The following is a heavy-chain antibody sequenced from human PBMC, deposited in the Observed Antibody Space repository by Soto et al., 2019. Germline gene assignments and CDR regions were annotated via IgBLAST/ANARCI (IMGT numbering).Heavy chain of an antibody. V-gene: IGHV3-30-3*01. CDR1: GFTFSSYA. Sequence: PGGSLRLSCAASGFTFSSYAMHWVRQAPGKGLEWVAVISYDGSNKYYADSVKGRFTISRDNSKNTLYLQMNSLRAEDTAVYYCARDGLGTMPSVHYYYGMDVWGQGTTVTVSS. J-gene: IGHJ6*02. D-gene: IGHD2-2*01. CDR2: ISYDGSNK. CDR3: ARDGLGTMPSVHYYYGMDV.